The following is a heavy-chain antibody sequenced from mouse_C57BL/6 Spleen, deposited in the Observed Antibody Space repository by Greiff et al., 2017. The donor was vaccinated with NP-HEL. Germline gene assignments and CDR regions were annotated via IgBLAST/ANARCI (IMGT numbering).Heavy chain of an antibody. D-gene: IGHD6-1*01. CDR1: GFNIKDDY. CDR3: TPASGVDY. Sequence: EVQLQQSGAELVRPGASVKLSCTASGFNIKDDYMHWVKQRPEQGLEWIGWIDPENGDTEYASKFQGKATIPADTSSNTAYLQLSSLTAEDTAVYYGTPASGVDYWGQGTTRTVAS. CDR2: IDPENGDT. V-gene: IGHV14-4*01. J-gene: IGHJ2*01.